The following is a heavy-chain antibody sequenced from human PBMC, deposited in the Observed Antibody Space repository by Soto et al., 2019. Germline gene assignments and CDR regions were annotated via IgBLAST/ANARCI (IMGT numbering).Heavy chain of an antibody. J-gene: IGHJ6*02. CDR1: GGSVSSGRYY. D-gene: IGHD3-10*01. Sequence: SETLSLTCTVFGGSVSSGRYYWSWIRQPPGKGLEWIGYVHDSWGSNYNPSLKSRVAISLDTSKSQFSLKLTSVTATDTAVYYCARQGFGALHGLVEVWGQGTTVTVSS. CDR2: VHDSWGS. V-gene: IGHV4-61*01. CDR3: ARQGFGALHGLVEV.